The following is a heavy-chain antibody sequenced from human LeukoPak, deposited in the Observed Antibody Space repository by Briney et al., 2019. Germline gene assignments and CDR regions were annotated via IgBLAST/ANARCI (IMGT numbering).Heavy chain of an antibody. J-gene: IGHJ4*02. Sequence: PSETLSLTCAVYGGSFSGYYWSWIRQPPGKGLEWIGEINHSGSTNYNPSLKSRVTISVDTSKNQFSLKLSSVTAAGTAVYYCTYGSGSYEGDDYWGQGTLVTVSS. V-gene: IGHV4-34*01. D-gene: IGHD3-10*01. CDR2: INHSGST. CDR3: TYGSGSYEGDDY. CDR1: GGSFSGYY.